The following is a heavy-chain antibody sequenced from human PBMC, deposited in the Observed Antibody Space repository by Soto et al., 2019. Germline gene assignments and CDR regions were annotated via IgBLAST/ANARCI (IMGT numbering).Heavy chain of an antibody. Sequence: ASVKVSCKASGYTFTGYYMHWVRQAPGQGLEWMGWINPNSGGTNYAQKFQGWVTMTRDTSISTAYMELSRLRSDDTAVYYCARDFRSDSSRWYEDYFDYWGQGTLVTVSS. V-gene: IGHV1-2*04. CDR2: INPNSGGT. CDR3: ARDFRSDSSRWYEDYFDY. D-gene: IGHD6-13*01. J-gene: IGHJ4*02. CDR1: GYTFTGYY.